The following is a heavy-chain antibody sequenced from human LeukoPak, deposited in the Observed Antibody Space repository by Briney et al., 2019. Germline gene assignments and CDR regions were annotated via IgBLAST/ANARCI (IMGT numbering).Heavy chain of an antibody. CDR2: ISSSSSYI. CDR1: GFTFSSYS. D-gene: IGHD3-22*01. J-gene: IGHJ4*02. CDR3: ARDPDYDYYFDY. V-gene: IGHV3-21*01. Sequence: PGGSLRLSCAASGFTFSSYSMNWVRQAPGKGLEWVSSISSSSSYIYYADSVKGRFTISRDNAKNSLYLQMNGLRAEDTAVYYCARDPDYDYYFDYWGQGTLVTVSS.